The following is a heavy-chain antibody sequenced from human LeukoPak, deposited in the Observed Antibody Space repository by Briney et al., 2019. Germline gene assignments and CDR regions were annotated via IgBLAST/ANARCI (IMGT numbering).Heavy chain of an antibody. Sequence: GASVKVSCKASGYTFTGYYMHWVRQAPGQGLGWMGWINPNSGGTNYAQKLQGRVTMTTDTSTSTAYMELRSLRSDDTAVYYCARRGYYGDYFDYWGQGTLVTVSS. V-gene: IGHV1-2*02. CDR1: GYTFTGYY. D-gene: IGHD4-17*01. CDR2: INPNSGGT. J-gene: IGHJ4*02. CDR3: ARRGYYGDYFDY.